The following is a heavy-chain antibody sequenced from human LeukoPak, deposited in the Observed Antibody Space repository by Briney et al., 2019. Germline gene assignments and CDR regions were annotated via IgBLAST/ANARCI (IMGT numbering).Heavy chain of an antibody. CDR2: IYYSGST. Sequence: SETLSLTCTVSGGSISSGDYSWSWIRQPPGKGLEWIGYIYYSGSTYYNPSLKSRVTISVDTSKNQFSLKLSSVTAADTAVYYCARETDIVVVPAAIREGKQKYYYYGMDVWGQGTTVTVSS. CDR3: ARETDIVVVPAAIREGKQKYYYYGMDV. D-gene: IGHD2-2*01. J-gene: IGHJ6*02. CDR1: GGSISSGDYS. V-gene: IGHV4-30-4*01.